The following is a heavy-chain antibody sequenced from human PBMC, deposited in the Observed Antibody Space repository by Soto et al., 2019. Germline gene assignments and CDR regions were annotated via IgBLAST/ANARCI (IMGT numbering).Heavy chain of an antibody. CDR1: GFTVSSNY. D-gene: IGHD3-22*01. J-gene: IGHJ4*02. CDR3: ARWGPLRALRYYDSSGYFAY. V-gene: IGHV3-53*01. CDR2: IYSGGST. Sequence: PGGSLRLSCAASGFTVSSNYMSWVRQAPGKGLEWVSVIYSGGSTYYADSVKGRFTISRDNSKNTLYLQMNSLRAEDTAVYYCARWGPLRALRYYDSSGYFAYRGQRSLVTVSS.